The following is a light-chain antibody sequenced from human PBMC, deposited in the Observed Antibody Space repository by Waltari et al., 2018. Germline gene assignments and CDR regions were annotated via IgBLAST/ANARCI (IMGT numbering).Light chain of an antibody. CDR1: SSDIGLYNF. CDR2: GVS. Sequence: QSALTQPAPVSGSPGQSITISCTGTSSDIGLYNFVSCYQQPPDKPPKPVIYGVSTRPSGVSNRFSGSKSGNTASLTISGLQAEDEADYYCSSYTSTSSPWVFGGGTKLTVL. CDR3: SSYTSTSSPWV. J-gene: IGLJ3*02. V-gene: IGLV2-14*03.